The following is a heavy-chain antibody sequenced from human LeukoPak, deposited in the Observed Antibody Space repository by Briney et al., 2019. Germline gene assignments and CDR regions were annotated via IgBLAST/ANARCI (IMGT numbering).Heavy chain of an antibody. CDR3: ARQTGRYYDILTGYLN. CDR1: GGSISSSSYY. Sequence: SETLSLTCTVSGGSISSSSYYWGWIRQPPGKGLEWIGSIYYSGSTYYNPSLKSRVTISVDTSKNQFSLRLSSVTAADTAVYYCARQTGRYYDILTGYLNWGQGTLVTVSS. CDR2: IYYSGST. V-gene: IGHV4-39*01. J-gene: IGHJ4*02. D-gene: IGHD3-9*01.